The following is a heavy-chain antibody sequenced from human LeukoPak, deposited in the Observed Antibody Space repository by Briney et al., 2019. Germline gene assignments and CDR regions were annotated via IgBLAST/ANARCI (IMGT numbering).Heavy chain of an antibody. V-gene: IGHV3-74*01. CDR1: GFTFSSSW. J-gene: IGHJ4*02. D-gene: IGHD5-24*01. CDR2: INSDGTTT. CDR3: AKEGRSLQTY. Sequence: PGGSLRLSCAASGFTFSSSWMHWVRQAPGKGLVWVSRINSDGTTTAYADSVKGRFTISRDNAKNSLYLQMNSLRVEDTAVYYCAKEGRSLQTYWGQGTLVTVSS.